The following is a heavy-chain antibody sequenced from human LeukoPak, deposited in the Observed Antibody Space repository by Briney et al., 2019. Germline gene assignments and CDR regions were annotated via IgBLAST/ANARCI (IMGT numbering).Heavy chain of an antibody. J-gene: IGHJ4*02. CDR1: GFTFSSYG. D-gene: IGHD4-11*01. Sequence: GGSLRLSCAASGFTFSSYGMHWVRQAPGKGLEWVAVISYDGSNKYYADSVKGRFTISRDNSKNTLYLQMNSLRAEDTAVYYCARPYSNYVYYFDYWGQGTLVTVSS. CDR3: ARPYSNYVYYFDY. V-gene: IGHV3-30*03. CDR2: ISYDGSNK.